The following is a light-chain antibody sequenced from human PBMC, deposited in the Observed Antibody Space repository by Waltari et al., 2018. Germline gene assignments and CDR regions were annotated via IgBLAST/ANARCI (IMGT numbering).Light chain of an antibody. CDR2: GAS. Sequence: EIVMTQSPATLSVSPGERATLPCRASQSVSSTLAWYQQKPGQAPRLLIYGASTRATGIPARFSGSGSGTEFTLTISSLQSEDFAVYYCQQYNNWRTFGQGTKLEIK. V-gene: IGKV3-15*01. J-gene: IGKJ2*01. CDR1: QSVSST. CDR3: QQYNNWRT.